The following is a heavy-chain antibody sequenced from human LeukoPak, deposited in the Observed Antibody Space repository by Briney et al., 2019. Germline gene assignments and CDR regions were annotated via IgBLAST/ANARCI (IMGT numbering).Heavy chain of an antibody. J-gene: IGHJ4*02. CDR1: GFTFSNYA. CDR3: ATTVGYCSSTSCSRFRYFDY. D-gene: IGHD2-2*01. V-gene: IGHV3-23*01. CDR2: ISGSGGTT. Sequence: GGSLRLSCAASGFTFSNYAMSWVRQAPGKGLEWVSSISGSGGTTYYADSVKGRFTISRDNSKNTLSLQMNSLRAEDTAVYYCATTVGYCSSTSCSRFRYFDYWGQGTLVTVSS.